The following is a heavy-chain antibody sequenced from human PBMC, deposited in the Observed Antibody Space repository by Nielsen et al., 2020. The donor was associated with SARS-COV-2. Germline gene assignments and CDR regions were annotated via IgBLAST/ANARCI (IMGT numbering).Heavy chain of an antibody. D-gene: IGHD2-2*01. CDR3: ARAIIVVVPAAMEGNYYYYGMDV. CDR2: ISAYNGNT. J-gene: IGHJ6*02. Sequence: ASVKVSCKASGYTFTSYAMHWVRQAPGQRLEWMGWISAYNGNTNYAQKLQGRVTMTTDTSTSTAYMELRSLRSDDTAVYYCARAIIVVVPAAMEGNYYYYGMDVWGQGTTVTVSS. V-gene: IGHV1-18*01. CDR1: GYTFTSYA.